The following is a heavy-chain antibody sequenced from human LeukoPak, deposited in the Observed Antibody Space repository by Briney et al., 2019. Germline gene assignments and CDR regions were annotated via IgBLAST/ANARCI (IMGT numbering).Heavy chain of an antibody. V-gene: IGHV4-30-2*02. CDR3: ARGPNSGSYLIDY. CDR2: IYHSGST. CDR1: GGSISSGGYS. Sequence: SETLSLTCAVSGGSISSGGYSWSWIRQPPGKGLEWIGYIYHSGSTYYNPSLKSRVTISVDTSKNQFSLKLSSVTAADTAVYYCARGPNSGSYLIDYWGQGTLVTVSS. D-gene: IGHD1-26*01. J-gene: IGHJ4*02.